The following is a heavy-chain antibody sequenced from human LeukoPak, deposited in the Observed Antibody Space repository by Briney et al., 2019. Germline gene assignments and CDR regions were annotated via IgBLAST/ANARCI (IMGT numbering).Heavy chain of an antibody. D-gene: IGHD3-10*01. V-gene: IGHV3-23*01. J-gene: IGHJ4*02. CDR2: ISNSGSFT. CDR1: GFTFSSYA. CDR3: ARMLRGVINPCDH. Sequence: GGSLRLSCAASGFTFSSYAVSWVRQAPGKGLEWVSSISNSGSFTYFADSVKGRFTISRDNSKNTLFLQMNSLRADDTAVYYCARMLRGVINPCDHWGQGTLVTVSS.